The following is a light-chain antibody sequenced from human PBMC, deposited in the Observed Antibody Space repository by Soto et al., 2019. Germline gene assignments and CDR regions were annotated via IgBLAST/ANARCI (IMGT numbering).Light chain of an antibody. J-gene: IGKJ2*01. CDR2: GAS. CDR1: QNIRTF. V-gene: IGKV1-39*01. Sequence: DIQMTQSPSSLSASVGDRVTITCRASQNIRTFLNWYQQESGKAPKLLIFGASTLQSGVPSSFNGSGSGTDFTLTISSLQPEDSATYYCQQSYDTPYTFGQGTKLEI. CDR3: QQSYDTPYT.